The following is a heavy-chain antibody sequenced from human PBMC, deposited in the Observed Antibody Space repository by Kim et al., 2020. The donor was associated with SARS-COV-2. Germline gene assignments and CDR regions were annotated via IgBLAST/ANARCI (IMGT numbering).Heavy chain of an antibody. CDR3: ARGRWELPY. V-gene: IGHV4-59*01. CDR1: GGSISNYY. J-gene: IGHJ4*02. Sequence: SETLSLTGTVSGGSISNYYWSWIRKPPGKGPEWIGYISYSGSTNYNHYLKSRVTISVDTSNNQVYLTLSSVTAAATAVDVCARGRWELPYWGQGTLVTVS. CDR2: ISYSGST. D-gene: IGHD1-26*01.